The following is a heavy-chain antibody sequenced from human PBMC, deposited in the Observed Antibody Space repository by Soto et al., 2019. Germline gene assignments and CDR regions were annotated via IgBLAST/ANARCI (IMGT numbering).Heavy chain of an antibody. V-gene: IGHV1-69*13. J-gene: IGHJ6*02. D-gene: IGHD2-2*01. CDR3: ARERSVGYCITTTCPKPFYYYAMDV. Sequence: SVKVSCKPSGGTFTNYAFSWVRQAPGQGLEWMGGIITIFGTPDYAQNFQGRVTITADESTRTASMELSSLRSDDTAVYYCARERSVGYCITTTCPKPFYYYAMDVWGQGTTVTVSS. CDR1: GGTFTNYA. CDR2: IITIFGTP.